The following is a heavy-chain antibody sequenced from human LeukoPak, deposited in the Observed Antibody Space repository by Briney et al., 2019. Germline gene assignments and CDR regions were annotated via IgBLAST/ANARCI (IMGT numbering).Heavy chain of an antibody. D-gene: IGHD3-10*01. J-gene: IGHJ3*02. CDR1: GYTLTELS. CDR3: ATGVTMVRGVKSDAFDT. Sequence: ASVKVSCKVSGYTLTELSMHWVRQAPGKGLEWMGGFDPEDGETIYAQKFQGRVTMTEDTSTDTAYMELSSLRSEDTAVYYCATGVTMVRGVKSDAFDTWGQGTMVTVSS. CDR2: FDPEDGET. V-gene: IGHV1-24*01.